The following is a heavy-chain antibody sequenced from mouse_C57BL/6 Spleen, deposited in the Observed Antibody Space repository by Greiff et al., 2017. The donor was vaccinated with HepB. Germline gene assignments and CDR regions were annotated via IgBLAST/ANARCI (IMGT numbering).Heavy chain of an antibody. Sequence: EVKLVESGGGLVQPGGSMKLSCVASGFTFSNYWMNWVRQSPEKGLEWVAQIRLKSDNYATHYAESVKGRFTISRDDSKSSVYLQMNNLRAEDTGIYYCTLRWAMDYWGQGTSVTVSS. CDR1: GFTFSNYW. J-gene: IGHJ4*01. CDR3: TLRWAMDY. D-gene: IGHD1-1*01. V-gene: IGHV6-3*01. CDR2: IRLKSDNYAT.